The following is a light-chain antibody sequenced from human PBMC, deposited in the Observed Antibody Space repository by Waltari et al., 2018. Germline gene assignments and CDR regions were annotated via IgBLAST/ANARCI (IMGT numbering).Light chain of an antibody. J-gene: IGKJ2*01. V-gene: IGKV2-28*01. CDR1: QSLLNSDDGFTY. CDR3: MQGLQTSYT. Sequence: DIVMTQTPLSLPVTPGEPASISCASSQSLLNSDDGFTYLDWFLQKPGQSPQLLIYLGSNRASGVPDRFSGSGSGTDFTLKISRVEAEDVGVYYCMQGLQTSYTFGQGTKLEIK. CDR2: LGS.